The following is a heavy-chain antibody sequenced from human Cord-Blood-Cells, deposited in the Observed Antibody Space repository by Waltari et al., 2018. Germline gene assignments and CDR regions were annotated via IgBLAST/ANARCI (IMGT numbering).Heavy chain of an antibody. V-gene: IGHV4-34*01. J-gene: IGHJ4*02. Sequence: QVQLQQWGAGLWKPSETLSLTCAVYGGCFRGYYWSWIRPPPGKELEWIGEINHSGSTNYNPSLKSRVTISVDTSKNQFSLKLSSVTAADTAVYYCARDIAVAGTGDWGQGTLVTVSS. CDR1: GGCFRGYY. D-gene: IGHD6-19*01. CDR2: INHSGST. CDR3: ARDIAVAGTGD.